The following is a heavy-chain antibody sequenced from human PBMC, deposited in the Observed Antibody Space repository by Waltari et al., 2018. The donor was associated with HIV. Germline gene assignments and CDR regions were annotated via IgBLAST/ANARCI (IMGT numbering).Heavy chain of an antibody. V-gene: IGHV3-33*08. J-gene: IGHJ4*02. CDR3: ARLTREGYNGGFDY. CDR2: IWFDSSNK. D-gene: IGHD1-1*01. CDR1: GLDFRTFG. Sequence: QVKLVESGGGVVQPGRSLSLSCAASGLDFRTFGMHWVRQAPGKGLEWVGGIWFDSSNKYYGDSVKGRFTISRDNSKKTVYLQMNSLRGEDTAVYYCARLTREGYNGGFDYWGQGTLVTVSS.